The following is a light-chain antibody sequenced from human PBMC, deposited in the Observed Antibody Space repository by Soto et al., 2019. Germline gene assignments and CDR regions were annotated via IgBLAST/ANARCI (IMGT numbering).Light chain of an antibody. V-gene: IGKV3-11*01. CDR1: QSVSNY. CDR2: DAS. CDR3: QQHINRLS. J-gene: IGKJ4*01. Sequence: EIVLTQSPATLSLSPGERATLSCRASQSVSNYLAWYQQKPGQAPRLLIYDASNRATGIPARFSGSGSGTDFPLTISTLGPEDFAVYYCQQHINRLSFGGGTKVEIK.